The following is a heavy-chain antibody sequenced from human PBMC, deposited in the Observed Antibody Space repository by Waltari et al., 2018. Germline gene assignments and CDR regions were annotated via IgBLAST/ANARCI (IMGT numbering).Heavy chain of an antibody. Sequence: QVQLQESGPGLAKPSETLSLTCTVSHYSISNGYSWDWIRQPPGKGLEWIASIYHTGSTYYSPSLRRRVSISIDTSMSQLSLRLSSVTAADTADYYCAMVGHCSGGSCPNDAFDTWGPGTSVTV. D-gene: IGHD2-15*01. V-gene: IGHV4-38-2*02. CDR2: IYHTGST. CDR3: AMVGHCSGGSCPNDAFDT. J-gene: IGHJ3*02. CDR1: HYSISNGYS.